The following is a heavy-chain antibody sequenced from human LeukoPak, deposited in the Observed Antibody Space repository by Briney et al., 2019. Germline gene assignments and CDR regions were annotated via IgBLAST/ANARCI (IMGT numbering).Heavy chain of an antibody. CDR3: AKDRPLFDYGSGSYHSY. V-gene: IGHV3-23*01. J-gene: IGHJ4*02. CDR2: ITVRSTAT. CDR1: GFRFSNYA. Sequence: AGGSLRLSCVASGFRFSNYAMNWVRQAPGKGLEWVSYITVRSTATYYADSVKGRFTISRDNSKNTLYLQMNSLRAEGTAVYYCAKDRPLFDYGSGSYHSYWGQGTLVTVSS. D-gene: IGHD3-10*01.